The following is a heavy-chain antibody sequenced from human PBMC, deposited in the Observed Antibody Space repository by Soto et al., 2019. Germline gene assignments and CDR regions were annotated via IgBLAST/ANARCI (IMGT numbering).Heavy chain of an antibody. V-gene: IGHV3-48*01. J-gene: IGHJ3*02. D-gene: IGHD3-10*01. CDR1: GFTFSSYS. Sequence: GGSLRLSCAASGFTFSSYSMNWVRQAPGKGLEWVSYISSSSSTIYYADSVKGRFTISRDNAKNSLYLQMNSLRAEDTAVYYCARELSEYYYGSGSSAFDIWGQGTMVTVSS. CDR2: ISSSSSTI. CDR3: ARELSEYYYGSGSSAFDI.